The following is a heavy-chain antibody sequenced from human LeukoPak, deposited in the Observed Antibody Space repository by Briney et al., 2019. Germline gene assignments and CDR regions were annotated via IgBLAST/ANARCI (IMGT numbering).Heavy chain of an antibody. CDR3: AREDLGLFDY. J-gene: IGHJ4*02. CDR2: IYSGGAA. CDR1: GFSFVSYY. V-gene: IGHV3-53*01. D-gene: IGHD7-27*01. Sequence: GGSLRLSCAASGFSFVSYYMTWVRQAPGKGLEWVSVIYSGGAAFYTDSVKGRFTISRDGSKKTVYLQMNSLRAEDTAVYYCAREDLGLFDYWGQGTLVTVSS.